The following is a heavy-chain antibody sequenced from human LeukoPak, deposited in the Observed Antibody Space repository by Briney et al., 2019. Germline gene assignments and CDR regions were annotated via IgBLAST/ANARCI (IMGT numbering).Heavy chain of an antibody. CDR3: AKDLGSGWYYFDC. Sequence: GGSLRLSCAASGFTFSSYAMSWVRQAPGKGLEWVSAISNNGGSTYYYADSVKGRFTISRDNSKNTLFLQMNSLRAEDTAVYYCAKDLGSGWYYFDCWGQGTLVTVSS. V-gene: IGHV3-23*01. J-gene: IGHJ4*02. CDR1: GFTFSSYA. CDR2: ISNNGGST. D-gene: IGHD6-19*01.